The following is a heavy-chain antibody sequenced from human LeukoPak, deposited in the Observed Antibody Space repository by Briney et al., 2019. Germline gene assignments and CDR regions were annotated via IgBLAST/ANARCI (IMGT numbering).Heavy chain of an antibody. CDR2: MSYDGTNE. CDR1: GFIFSNYG. J-gene: IGHJ6*02. V-gene: IGHV3-30*18. D-gene: IGHD5-24*01. CDR3: AKDQMAENLRLSGMDV. Sequence: GRSLRLSCEASGFIFSNYGIHWVRQGPGKGPEWVAFMSYDGTNENYKESVKGRFIISRDNSKNTLYLQMNSLRPEDAAVYFCAKDQMAENLRLSGMDVWGQGTTVTV.